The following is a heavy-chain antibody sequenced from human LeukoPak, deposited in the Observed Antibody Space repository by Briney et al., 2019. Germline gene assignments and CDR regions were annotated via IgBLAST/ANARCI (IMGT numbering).Heavy chain of an antibody. CDR3: AREDPRTKVPEGMDV. CDR2: IYYSGTT. CDR1: GGSISHYY. J-gene: IGHJ6*02. D-gene: IGHD4/OR15-4a*01. Sequence: PSETLSLTFTVSGGSISHYYWSWIRQPPGKGLEGIGYIYYSGTTNYNPSLKSRVTISVDTSKNQFSLKLNSVTAADTAVYYCAREDPRTKVPEGMDVWGQGTTVTVSS. V-gene: IGHV4-59*01.